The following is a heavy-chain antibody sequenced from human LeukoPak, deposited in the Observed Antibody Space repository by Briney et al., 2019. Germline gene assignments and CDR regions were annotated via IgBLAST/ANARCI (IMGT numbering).Heavy chain of an antibody. CDR2: IYSGAGT. J-gene: IGHJ6*04. CDR1: GLTFRSNY. D-gene: IGHD6-13*01. Sequence: GGSLRLSCAASGLTFRSNYMSWVRQAPGKGLECVSIIYSGAGTSYADAVKGRFTISRDNYKSTLYLQMNSLRAEATAVYYCARVAADGPMDVWGKGTTVTVSS. CDR3: ARVAADGPMDV. V-gene: IGHV3-66*02.